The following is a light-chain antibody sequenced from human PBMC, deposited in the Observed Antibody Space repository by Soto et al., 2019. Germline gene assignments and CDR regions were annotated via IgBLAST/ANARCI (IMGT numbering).Light chain of an antibody. CDR3: TSYTITSPYV. V-gene: IGLV2-14*01. CDR2: EAT. CDR1: SSDIGRYNF. J-gene: IGLJ1*01. Sequence: QSALTQPASMSGSPGQSITISCTGTSSDIGRYNFVSWYQHHPGKAPKLIIYEATKRPSGVSYRFSGYKSGNTASLTISGLQAEDEADYYCTSYTITSPYVFGTGTKVTVL.